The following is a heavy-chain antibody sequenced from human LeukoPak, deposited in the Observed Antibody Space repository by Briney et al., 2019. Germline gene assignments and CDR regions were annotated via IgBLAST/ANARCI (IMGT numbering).Heavy chain of an antibody. CDR3: ARERHGAHDY. CDR1: GGSISSGSYY. J-gene: IGHJ4*02. Sequence: SETLSLTCTVSGGSISSGSYYWSWIRQPAGKGLGWIGRIYTSGSTNYNPSLKSRVTISIDTSKNQFSLKLSSVTAADTAVYYCARERHGAHDYWGQGTLVTVSS. D-gene: IGHD4/OR15-4a*01. CDR2: IYTSGST. V-gene: IGHV4-61*02.